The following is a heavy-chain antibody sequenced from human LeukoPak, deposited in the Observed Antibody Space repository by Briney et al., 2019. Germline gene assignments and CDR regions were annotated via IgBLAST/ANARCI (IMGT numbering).Heavy chain of an antibody. V-gene: IGHV3-30*18. CDR3: AKEVQVERRKDGFDI. J-gene: IGHJ3*02. D-gene: IGHD1-1*01. CDR1: GFTFSSYG. Sequence: GGSLRLSCAASGFTFSSYGMHWVRQAPGKGLEWVAVISYDGSNKYYADSVKGRFTISGDNSKNTLYLQMNSLRAEDTAVYYCAKEVQVERRKDGFDIWGQGTMVTVSS. CDR2: ISYDGSNK.